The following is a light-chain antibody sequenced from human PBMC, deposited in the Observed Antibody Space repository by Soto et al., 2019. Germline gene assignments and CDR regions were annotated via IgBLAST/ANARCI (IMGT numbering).Light chain of an antibody. CDR3: QQRTNWPLT. J-gene: IGKJ4*01. CDR1: QSVTTF. Sequence: EIVLRQSPVTLSLSPGERATLSCRASQSVTTFLAWYQQKPGQAPRLLIYDASKRATGIPARFSGSGSGTDFTLTISSLEREDFAVYYCQQRTNWPLTFGGGTKVEIK. V-gene: IGKV3-11*01. CDR2: DAS.